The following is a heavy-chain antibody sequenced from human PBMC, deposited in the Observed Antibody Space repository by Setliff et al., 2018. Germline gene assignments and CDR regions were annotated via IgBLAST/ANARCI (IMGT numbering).Heavy chain of an antibody. V-gene: IGHV4-34*01. CDR1: GASFSNYY. CDR2: IDHSGRT. CDR3: RFWSGYYKNDY. J-gene: IGHJ4*02. D-gene: IGHD3-3*01. Sequence: SETLSLTCTVYGASFSNYYWGWVRQPPEERLEWIGEIDHSGRTKYNPSLKGRVTISVDTSKNQFSLRLSSVTAADTAVYYCRFWSGYYKNDYWGQGAVVTV.